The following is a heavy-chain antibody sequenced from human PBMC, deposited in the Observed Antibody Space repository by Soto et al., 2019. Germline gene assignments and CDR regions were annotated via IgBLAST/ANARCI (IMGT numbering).Heavy chain of an antibody. Sequence: GGSLRLSCAASGFTFSSYSMNWVRQAPGKGLEWVSSISSSSSYIYYADSVKGRFTISRDNAKNSLYLQMNSLRAEDTAVYYCARDYPDIVLMVYAIYYYYGMDVWGQGTTVTVSS. V-gene: IGHV3-21*01. CDR3: ARDYPDIVLMVYAIYYYYGMDV. J-gene: IGHJ6*02. CDR1: GFTFSSYS. D-gene: IGHD2-8*01. CDR2: ISSSSSYI.